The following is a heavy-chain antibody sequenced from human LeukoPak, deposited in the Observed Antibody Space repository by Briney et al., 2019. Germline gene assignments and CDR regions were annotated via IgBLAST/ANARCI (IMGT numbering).Heavy chain of an antibody. CDR2: MNPNSGNT. J-gene: IGHJ4*02. CDR1: GYTFTSYD. Sequence: SSVKVSCKASGYTFTSYDINWVRQATGQGLEWMGWMNPNSGNTGYAQKFQGRVTMTRNTSISTAYMELSSLRSEDTAVYYCARGVVTAMGLDYWGQGTLVTVSS. D-gene: IGHD2-21*02. CDR3: ARGVVTAMGLDY. V-gene: IGHV1-8*01.